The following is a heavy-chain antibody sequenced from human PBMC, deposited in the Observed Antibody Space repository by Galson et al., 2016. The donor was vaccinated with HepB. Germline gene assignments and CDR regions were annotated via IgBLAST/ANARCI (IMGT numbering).Heavy chain of an antibody. Sequence: SLRLSCAASGFTFSNYWMSWVRQGPGKGLEWVGNIKDDGSEKNYVESVKGRLTISRGNAKNSLYLQMNSLRVEDTAVYYCTRDFGYSNYDWGQGTLVTVSS. J-gene: IGHJ4*02. V-gene: IGHV3-7*01. D-gene: IGHD6-13*01. CDR3: TRDFGYSNYD. CDR1: GFTFSNYW. CDR2: IKDDGSEK.